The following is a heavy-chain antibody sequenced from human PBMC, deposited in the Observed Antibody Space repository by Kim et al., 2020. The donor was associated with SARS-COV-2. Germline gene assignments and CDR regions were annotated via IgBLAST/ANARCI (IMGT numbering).Heavy chain of an antibody. V-gene: IGHV4-34*01. Sequence: SETLSLTCAVYGGSFSGYYWSWIRQPPGKGLEWIGEINHSGSTNYNPSLKSRVTISVDTSKNQFSLKLSSVTAADTAVYYCARSMVRGVTGVWGQGTLVTVSS. CDR3: ARSMVRGVTGV. J-gene: IGHJ4*02. CDR2: INHSGST. D-gene: IGHD3-10*01. CDR1: GGSFSGYY.